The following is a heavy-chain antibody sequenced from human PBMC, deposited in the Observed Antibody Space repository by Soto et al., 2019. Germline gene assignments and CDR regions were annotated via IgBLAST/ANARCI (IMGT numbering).Heavy chain of an antibody. CDR3: ARGSSASYGIDV. CDR2: ISYDGNNK. Sequence: PGGSLRLSCAASGFTFSIYFMHWVRQAPGKGLEWVATISYDGNNKYNADSVKGRFTISRDNSKKTLYLQVNSLRTEDTAVYYCARGSSASYGIDVWGLGATVTVSS. J-gene: IGHJ6*02. D-gene: IGHD3-10*01. CDR1: GFTFSIYF. V-gene: IGHV3-30-3*01.